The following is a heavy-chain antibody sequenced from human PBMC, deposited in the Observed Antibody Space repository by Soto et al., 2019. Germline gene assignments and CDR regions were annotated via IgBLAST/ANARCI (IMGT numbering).Heavy chain of an antibody. CDR3: ARDSVAGDKNGAFDI. CDR1: SGSISSSNW. Sequence: SETLSLTCAVSSGSISSSNWWSWVRQPPGKGLEWIGEIYHSGSTNYNPSLKSRVTISVDKSKNQFSLKLSSVTAADTAVYYCARDSVAGDKNGAFDIWGQGTMVTVSS. CDR2: IYHSGST. D-gene: IGHD6-19*01. V-gene: IGHV4-4*02. J-gene: IGHJ3*02.